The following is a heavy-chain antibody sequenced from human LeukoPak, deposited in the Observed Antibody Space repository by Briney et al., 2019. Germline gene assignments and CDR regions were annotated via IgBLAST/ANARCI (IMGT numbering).Heavy chain of an antibody. CDR2: IQFDGSDI. CDR3: AKGIQLEPFDC. CDR1: GFTFSNFG. J-gene: IGHJ4*02. V-gene: IGHV3-30*02. D-gene: IGHD1-1*01. Sequence: GGSLRLSCAASGFTFSNFGVHWVRQAPGKGLEWVAFIQFDGSDIFYADSVKGRFTVSRDNSKNTLYLQMNSLRAEDTAVYYCAKGIQLEPFDCWGQGTLVNVSS.